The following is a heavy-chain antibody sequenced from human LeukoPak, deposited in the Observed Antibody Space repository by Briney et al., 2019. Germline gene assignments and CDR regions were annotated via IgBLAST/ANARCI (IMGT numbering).Heavy chain of an antibody. J-gene: IGHJ4*02. Sequence: SETLSLTCAVSGGSISRSTYFWDWIRQSPGKRLEWIGSFYYNGSTYYTPSLMSRLTISADMSKNQFSLNLISVSAADTAVYYCARHMGITGTTYWGQRTLVTVSP. CDR3: ARHMGITGTTY. D-gene: IGHD1-20*01. CDR2: FYYNGST. CDR1: GGSISRSTYF. V-gene: IGHV4-39*01.